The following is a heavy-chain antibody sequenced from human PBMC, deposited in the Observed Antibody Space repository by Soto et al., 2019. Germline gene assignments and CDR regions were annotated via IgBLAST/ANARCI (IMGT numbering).Heavy chain of an antibody. V-gene: IGHV3-30*03. Sequence: QVQLVESGGGVVQHGRSLGLSCAASGFTFNTYGMQCVRQAPGKGMEWVAAISYDGINKYYVDSVKGRFTNSRDNSKNTLYVQMNSLRAEDTALYYCARSPQPTRGIHWYFDLWGRGILVTVSS. J-gene: IGHJ2*01. D-gene: IGHD1-26*01. CDR3: ARSPQPTRGIHWYFDL. CDR2: ISYDGINK. CDR1: GFTFNTYG.